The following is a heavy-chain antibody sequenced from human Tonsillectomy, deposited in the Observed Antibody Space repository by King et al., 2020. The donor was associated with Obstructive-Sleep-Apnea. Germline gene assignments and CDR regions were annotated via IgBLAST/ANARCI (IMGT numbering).Heavy chain of an antibody. D-gene: IGHD3-22*01. CDR2: IYYTGST. J-gene: IGHJ4*02. V-gene: IGHV4-59*08. CDR3: AKSRGPYYDTSGSLDY. CDR1: GGSINNYY. Sequence: VQLQESGPGLVKPSETLSLTCTVSGGSINNYYWSWIRQPPGKGLEWIGYIYYTGSTNYNPSLESRVTISVDTSKNQFSLKLSSVTAADTAVYYCAKSRGPYYDTSGSLDYWGRGTLVTVSS.